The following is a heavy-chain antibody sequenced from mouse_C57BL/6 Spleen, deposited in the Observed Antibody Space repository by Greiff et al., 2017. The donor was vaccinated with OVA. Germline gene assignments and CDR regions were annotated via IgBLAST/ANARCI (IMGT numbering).Heavy chain of an antibody. D-gene: IGHD3-2*02. CDR2: IDPSDSYT. CDR1: GYTFTSYW. J-gene: IGHJ4*01. V-gene: IGHV1-69*01. Sequence: QVQLKQPGAELVMPGASVKLSCKASGYTFTSYWMHWVKQRPGQGLEWIGEIDPSDSYTNYNQKFKGKSTLTVAKSSSTAYMQLSSLTSEDSAVYYCARRIQLRDYYAMDYWGQGTSVTVSS. CDR3: ARRIQLRDYYAMDY.